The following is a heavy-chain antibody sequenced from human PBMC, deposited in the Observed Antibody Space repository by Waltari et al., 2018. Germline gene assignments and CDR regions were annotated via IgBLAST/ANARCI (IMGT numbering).Heavy chain of an antibody. CDR1: GGSISSGSYY. CDR3: AREGNYVGVDY. J-gene: IGHJ4*02. Sequence: QVQLQESGPGLVKPSQTLSLTCTVSGGSISSGSYYCSWIRQPAGKGLEWIGRIYTSGSTNYNPSLKSRVTISVDTSKNQFSLKLSSVTAADTAVYYCAREGNYVGVDYWGQGTLVTVSS. D-gene: IGHD1-7*01. CDR2: IYTSGST. V-gene: IGHV4-61*02.